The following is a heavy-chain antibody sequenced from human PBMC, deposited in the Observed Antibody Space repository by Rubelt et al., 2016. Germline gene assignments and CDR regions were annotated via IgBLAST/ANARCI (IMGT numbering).Heavy chain of an antibody. CDR2: IDPSDSYT. CDR3: ARLERFFGPFDP. V-gene: IGHV5-10-1*01. CDR1: GYSFTSYW. Sequence: EVQLVQYGAEVKKPGESLRISCKGSGYSFTSYWISWVRQMPGKGLEWMGRIDPSDSYTNYSPSFQGHVHLSAYKSSSTAYLQWSSLKASDTAMYYCARLERFFGPFDPWGQGSLVTVSS. D-gene: IGHD1-1*01. J-gene: IGHJ5*02.